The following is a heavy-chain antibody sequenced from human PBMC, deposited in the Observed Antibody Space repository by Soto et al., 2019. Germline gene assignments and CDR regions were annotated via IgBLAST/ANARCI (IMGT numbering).Heavy chain of an antibody. Sequence: QITLRESGPSLVKPTETLTLTCTFSGFSLTTTGVGVGWIRQPPGKALEWLAVVFWDDGERYSPSLKSRVTIAKDTSKNQVVLTMTNVDSVYTDTYYCTHIYGSVSWGLYFLSWGPGSLVTVSS. D-gene: IGHD1-26*01. J-gene: IGHJ5*02. V-gene: IGHV2-5*02. CDR2: VFWDDGE. CDR3: THIYGSVSWGLYFLS. CDR1: GFSLTTTGVG.